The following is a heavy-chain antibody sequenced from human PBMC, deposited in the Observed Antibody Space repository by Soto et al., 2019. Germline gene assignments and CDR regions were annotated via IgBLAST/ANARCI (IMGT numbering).Heavy chain of an antibody. J-gene: IGHJ5*02. CDR3: TPLGFDP. CDR2: VKSKGNGGTT. V-gene: IGHV3-15*01. Sequence: GALRLSCAASGSTFSNAWMSWVRQAPGKGREWVGRVKSKGNGGTTDYAASVKGRFTISRDDSKNTLYLQMNSLKTEDTAVYYCTPLGFDPWGQGTLVTVSS. CDR1: GSTFSNAW.